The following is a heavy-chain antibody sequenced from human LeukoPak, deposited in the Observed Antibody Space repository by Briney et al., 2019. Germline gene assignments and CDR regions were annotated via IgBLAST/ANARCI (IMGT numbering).Heavy chain of an antibody. Sequence: GGSLRLSCAASGFTFSSYAMSWVRQAPGKGLEWVSGTSGSGGSTYYADSVKGRFTISRDNSKNTLYLQMNSLRAEDTAVYYCAKDQVSYFYDSSGYRWGQGILVTVSS. CDR2: TSGSGGST. D-gene: IGHD3-22*01. J-gene: IGHJ4*02. V-gene: IGHV3-23*01. CDR3: AKDQVSYFYDSSGYR. CDR1: GFTFSSYA.